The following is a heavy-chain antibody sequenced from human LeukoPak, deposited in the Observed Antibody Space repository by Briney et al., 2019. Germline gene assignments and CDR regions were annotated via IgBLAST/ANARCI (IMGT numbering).Heavy chain of an antibody. CDR3: ARTYYYDSSGYRWFDP. Sequence: PSETLSLTCTVSGYSISSGYYWGWIRQPPGKGLEWIGSIYHSGSTYYNPSLKSRVTISVETSKNQFSLKLSSVTTADTAAYYCARTYYYDSSGYRWFDPWGQGTLVTVSS. D-gene: IGHD3-22*01. CDR1: GYSISSGYY. V-gene: IGHV4-38-2*02. J-gene: IGHJ5*02. CDR2: IYHSGST.